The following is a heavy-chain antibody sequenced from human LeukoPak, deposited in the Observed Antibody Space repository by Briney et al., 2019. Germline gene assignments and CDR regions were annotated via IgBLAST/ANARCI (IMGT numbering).Heavy chain of an antibody. J-gene: IGHJ4*02. CDR1: GGSISSSSYY. CDR2: IYYSGST. Sequence: PSETLSLTCTVSGGSISSSSYYWGWIRQPPGKGLEWIGNIYYSGSTYYNPSLKSRGTISADTSKNQFSLKLSSVTAADSAMYYCARLGSSAPLYYFDYWGQGTLVTVSS. CDR3: ARLGSSAPLYYFDY. V-gene: IGHV4-39*01. D-gene: IGHD6-19*01.